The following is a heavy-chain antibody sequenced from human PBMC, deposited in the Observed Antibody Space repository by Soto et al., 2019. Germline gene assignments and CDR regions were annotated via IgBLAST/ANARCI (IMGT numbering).Heavy chain of an antibody. CDR2: INPNSGGT. D-gene: IGHD2-15*01. V-gene: IGHV1-2*02. J-gene: IGHJ6*02. CDR1: GYTFTGYY. CDR3: ARDCYCSGGSCCEGYGMDV. Sequence: ASVKVSCKASGYTFTGYYMHWVRQAPGQGLEWMGWINPNSGGTNYAQKFQGRVTMTRDTSISTAYMEPSRLRSDDTAAYYCARDCYCSGGSCCEGYGMDVWGQGTTVTVSS.